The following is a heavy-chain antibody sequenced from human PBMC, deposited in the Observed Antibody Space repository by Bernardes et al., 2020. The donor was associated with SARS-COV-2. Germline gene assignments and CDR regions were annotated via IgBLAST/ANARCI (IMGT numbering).Heavy chain of an antibody. J-gene: IGHJ4*02. CDR3: ARGRYSYATDY. V-gene: IGHV3-74*01. D-gene: IGHD5-18*01. Sequence: GGSLRLSCAASGFTFSSYWMHWVRQAPGKGLVWVSYINSAGSSTSYADSVKGRFTISRDNAKNTLFLQTNSLRAEDTAVYYCARGRYSYATDYWGQGTLVTVSS. CDR1: GFTFSSYW. CDR2: INSAGSST.